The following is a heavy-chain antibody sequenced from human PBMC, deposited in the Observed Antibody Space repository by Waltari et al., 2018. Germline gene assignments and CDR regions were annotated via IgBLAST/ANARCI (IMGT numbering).Heavy chain of an antibody. Sequence: EVQLVESGGGLVQPGGSLRLSCSASGFTFSSYAMHWVRPAPGRGLESFPAINSDGTGTYYTDSVKGRFTISRDNSKNTLYLQMTNLRPEDTAIYYCVRRAAAGTPYFDFWGQGTLVTVSS. D-gene: IGHD6-13*01. CDR2: INSDGTGT. V-gene: IGHV3-64D*06. J-gene: IGHJ4*02. CDR3: VRRAAAGTPYFDF. CDR1: GFTFSSYA.